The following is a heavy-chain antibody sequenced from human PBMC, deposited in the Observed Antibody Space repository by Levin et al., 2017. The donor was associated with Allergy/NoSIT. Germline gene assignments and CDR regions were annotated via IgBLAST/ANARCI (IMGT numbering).Heavy chain of an antibody. V-gene: IGHV5-10-1*01. Sequence: GESLKISCKGSGYSFTSHYITWVRQMPEKGLEWMGKIDPSDSYTKYSPSFQGHVTFSANKSISTAYLQWSSLKASDTALYYCARILWGSRGPPDFWGQGTLVTVSS. CDR3: ARILWGSRGPPDF. CDR2: IDPSDSYT. D-gene: IGHD2-15*01. CDR1: GYSFTSHY. J-gene: IGHJ4*02.